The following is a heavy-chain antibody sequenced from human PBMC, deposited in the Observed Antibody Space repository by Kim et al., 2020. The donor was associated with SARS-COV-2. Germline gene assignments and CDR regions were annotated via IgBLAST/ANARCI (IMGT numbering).Heavy chain of an antibody. Sequence: ASVKVSCKASGYTFTGYYMHWVRQAPGQGLEWMGRINPNSGGTNYAQKFQGRVTMTRDTSISTAYMELSRLRSDDTAVYYCARGSTAGFGVDYFDYWGQGTLVTVSS. V-gene: IGHV1-2*06. J-gene: IGHJ4*02. CDR3: ARGSTAGFGVDYFDY. D-gene: IGHD3-16*01. CDR1: GYTFTGYY. CDR2: INPNSGGT.